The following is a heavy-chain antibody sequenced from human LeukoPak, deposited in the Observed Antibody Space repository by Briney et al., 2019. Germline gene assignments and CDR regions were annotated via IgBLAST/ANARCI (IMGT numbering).Heavy chain of an antibody. CDR2: ITAYNGNR. V-gene: IGHV1-18*01. J-gene: IGHJ4*01. CDR3: ARDNDKVVDH. D-gene: IGHD1-1*01. CDR1: GYTFSNYG. Sequence: ASVKVSCKTSGYTFSNYGISWVRQAPGQGLEWMGWITAYNGNRLYAQRFQGRTTLTTDTSTSTSYMELRSLEYDDTAIYYCARDNDKVVDHWGQGTLATVSS.